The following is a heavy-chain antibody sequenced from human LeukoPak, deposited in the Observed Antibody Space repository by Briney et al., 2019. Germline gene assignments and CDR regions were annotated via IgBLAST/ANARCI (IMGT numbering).Heavy chain of an antibody. Sequence: GGSLRLSCTASGFTLGDYAMSWFRQAPGKGVEWVSYISNRGDTIFDADSVKGRFIISRDNAKNSLYLQMNSLRAEDTAVYYCASRTHRDGYNYFEYWGQGTLVTVSS. J-gene: IGHJ4*02. D-gene: IGHD5-24*01. CDR3: ASRTHRDGYNYFEY. CDR1: GFTLGDYA. V-gene: IGHV3-48*03. CDR2: ISNRGDTI.